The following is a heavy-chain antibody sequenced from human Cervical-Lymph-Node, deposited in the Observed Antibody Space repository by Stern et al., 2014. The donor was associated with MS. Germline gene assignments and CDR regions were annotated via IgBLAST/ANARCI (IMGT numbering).Heavy chain of an antibody. J-gene: IGHJ4*02. CDR1: GFTFSSYS. CDR3: ARDNFEYSTESFDY. CDR2: VSSSSSYI. V-gene: IGHV3-21*01. D-gene: IGHD6-6*01. Sequence: EVQLVESGGGLVKPGGSLRLSCAASGFTFSSYSMNWVRQAPGKGLEWVSSVSSSSSYIYYADSVQGRFTISRDNAKNSLYLQMNSLRAEDTAVYYCARDNFEYSTESFDYWGQGTVVTVS.